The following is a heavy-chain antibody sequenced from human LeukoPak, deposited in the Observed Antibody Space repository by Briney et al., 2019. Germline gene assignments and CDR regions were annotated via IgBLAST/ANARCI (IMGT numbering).Heavy chain of an antibody. CDR2: IYYSGST. V-gene: IGHV4-39*01. J-gene: IGHJ4*02. D-gene: IGHD4-17*01. CDR1: GCSISSSTYY. Sequence: SETLSLTCTVSGCSISSSTYYSGWIRQPPGKALEWIGSIYYSGSTHYNPSLKSRLTISVDTCKNQFSLKVTAVTAADTAVYFWSRNGTVTVTGTKFNYFDYWGQGTLVTVSS. CDR3: SRNGTVTVTGTKFNYFDY.